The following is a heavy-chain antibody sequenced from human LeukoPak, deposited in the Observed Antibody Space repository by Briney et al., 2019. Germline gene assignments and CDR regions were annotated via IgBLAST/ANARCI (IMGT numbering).Heavy chain of an antibody. CDR3: ARAMYYDFWSGLSYYYMDV. D-gene: IGHD3-3*01. CDR1: GFIISRNR. Sequence: GGSLRLSCAASGFIISRNRMSWVRRAPGKGLERVANIKHDGSEQDYVDSVKGRFTISRDNAKNSLYLQMNSLRAEDTAVYYCARAMYYDFWSGLSYYYMDVWGKGTTVTVSS. CDR2: IKHDGSEQ. J-gene: IGHJ6*03. V-gene: IGHV3-7*03.